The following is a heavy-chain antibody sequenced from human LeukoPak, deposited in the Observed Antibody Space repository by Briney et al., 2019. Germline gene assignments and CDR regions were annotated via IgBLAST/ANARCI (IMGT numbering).Heavy chain of an antibody. CDR3: TRGATGYSNSWSDY. D-gene: IGHD6-13*01. V-gene: IGHV3-30*03. J-gene: IGHJ4*02. CDR1: GFTFSSYG. CDR2: ISYEGSNK. Sequence: QPGGSLRLSCAASGFTFSSYGMHWVRQAPGKGLEWVAVISYEGSNKYYADSVKGRFTISRDNANNTLYLQTDSLRAEDTAVYYCTRGATGYSNSWSDYWGQGTLVTVSS.